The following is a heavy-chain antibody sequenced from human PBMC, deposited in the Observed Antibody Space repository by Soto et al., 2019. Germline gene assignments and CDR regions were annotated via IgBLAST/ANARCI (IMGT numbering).Heavy chain of an antibody. CDR3: ARGVRGVQTPNFDY. D-gene: IGHD3-10*01. Sequence: GGSLRLSCAASGFTFSSYAMHWVRQAPGKGLEWVAVISYDGSNKYYADSVKGRFTISRDNSKNTLYLQMNSLRAEDTAVYYCARGVRGVQTPNFDYWGQGTLVTVSS. J-gene: IGHJ4*02. CDR1: GFTFSSYA. V-gene: IGHV3-30-3*01. CDR2: ISYDGSNK.